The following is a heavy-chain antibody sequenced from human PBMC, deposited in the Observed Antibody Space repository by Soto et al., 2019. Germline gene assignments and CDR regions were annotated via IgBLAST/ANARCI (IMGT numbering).Heavy chain of an antibody. CDR2: IKQDGSEK. V-gene: IGHV3-7*03. J-gene: IGHJ6*02. D-gene: IGHD3-3*01. CDR3: ARAQLTYYDFWSGYLDYCYYGMDV. CDR1: GFTFSSYW. Sequence: PGGSLRLSCAASGFTFSSYWMSWVRQAPGKGLEWVANIKQDGSEKYYVDSVKGRFTISRDNAKNSLYLQMNSLRAEDTAVYYCARAQLTYYDFWSGYLDYCYYGMDVWGQGTTVTVSS.